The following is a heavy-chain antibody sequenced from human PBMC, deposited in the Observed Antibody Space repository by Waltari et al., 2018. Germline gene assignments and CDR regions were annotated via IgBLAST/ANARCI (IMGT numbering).Heavy chain of an antibody. Sequence: EVQLVESGGGLVQPGGSLRLSCAASGFTVSSNYMSWVRLAPGKGLEWVSVIYSGGSTYYADSVKGRFTISRDNSKNPLYLQMNSLRAEDTAVYYCARVGFGLGVDYWGQGTLVTVSS. CDR2: IYSGGST. D-gene: IGHD3-3*01. V-gene: IGHV3-66*02. CDR1: GFTVSSNY. CDR3: ARVGFGLGVDY. J-gene: IGHJ4*02.